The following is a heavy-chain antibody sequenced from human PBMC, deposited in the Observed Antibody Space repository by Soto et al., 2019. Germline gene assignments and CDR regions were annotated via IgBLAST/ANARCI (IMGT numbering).Heavy chain of an antibody. D-gene: IGHD1-26*01. CDR3: AVSPRAEVGALDF. V-gene: IGHV1-46*01. CDR2: INPSGGST. Sequence: ASVKVSCKASGYTFTSYYMHWVRQAPGQGLEWMGIINPSGGSTSYAQKFQGRVTMTADESTSTAYMELSSLRFEDTAVYYCAVSPRAEVGALDFWGQGARVTVSS. CDR1: GYTFTSYY. J-gene: IGHJ4*02.